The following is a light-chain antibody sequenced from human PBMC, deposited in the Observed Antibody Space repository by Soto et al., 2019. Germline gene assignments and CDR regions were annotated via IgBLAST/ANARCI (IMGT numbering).Light chain of an antibody. CDR1: EFLSSSY. Sequence: ELVLTQSPGTLSLSPGERATHSCRASEFLSSSYLVWYQQKPGQAPRLLIYAASRRATGIPDRFSGSGSATEYTLTINTLEPEDFAVYYCQQQGTFGQGTKVDIK. J-gene: IGKJ2*01. V-gene: IGKV3-20*01. CDR2: AAS. CDR3: QQQGT.